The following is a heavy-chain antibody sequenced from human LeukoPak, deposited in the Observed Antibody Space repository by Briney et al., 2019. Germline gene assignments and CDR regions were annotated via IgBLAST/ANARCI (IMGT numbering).Heavy chain of an antibody. CDR3: ARDVEGYCSSTSCSFDP. J-gene: IGHJ5*02. V-gene: IGHV3-21*01. CDR1: GFTFSSYS. D-gene: IGHD2-2*01. CDR2: ISSSSSYI. Sequence: GGPLRLSCAASGFTFSSYSMNWVRQAPGKGLEWVSSISSSSSYIYYADSVKGRFTISRDNAKNSLYLQMNSLRAEDTAVYYCARDVEGYCSSTSCSFDPWGQGTLVTVSS.